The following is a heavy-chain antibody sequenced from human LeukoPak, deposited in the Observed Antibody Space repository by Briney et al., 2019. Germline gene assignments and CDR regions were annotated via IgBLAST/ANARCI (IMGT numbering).Heavy chain of an antibody. CDR1: GYTLTELS. CDR2: FDPEDGET. V-gene: IGHV1-24*01. J-gene: IGHJ3*02. Sequence: ASVKASCKVSGYTLTELSMHWVRQAPGKGLEWMGGFDPEDGETIYAQKFQGRVTMTEDTSTDTAYMELSSLRSEDTAVYYCATALTGLGAFDIWGQGTMVTVSS. D-gene: IGHD7-27*01. CDR3: ATALTGLGAFDI.